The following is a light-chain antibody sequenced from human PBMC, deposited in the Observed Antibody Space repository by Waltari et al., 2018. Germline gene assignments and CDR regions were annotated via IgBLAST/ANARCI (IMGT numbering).Light chain of an antibody. V-gene: IGKV1-5*03. CDR3: QQYNSSPWT. CDR2: RES. CDR1: QNVSTC. J-gene: IGKJ1*01. Sequence: DIQMTQSPSTLSASVGDRVTITCRASQNVSTCLAWYQQKPGKAPKLLIYRESSLESGVPSRFSGSGSGTEFTLTISSLQPDDFAIYYCQQYNSSPWTFGQGTKVEIK.